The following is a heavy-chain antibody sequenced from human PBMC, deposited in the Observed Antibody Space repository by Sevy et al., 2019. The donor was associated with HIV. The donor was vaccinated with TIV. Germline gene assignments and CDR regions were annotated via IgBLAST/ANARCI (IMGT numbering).Heavy chain of an antibody. CDR3: GREPHQYYYNAGSLIDS. Sequence: SDTLSLTCSVSGVSITSGHYYWSWIRQPAGGGLEWIGRIYSGGTTNYNPSLKNRVTILEDTSKNEFSLRLTSVTAADTAVYYCGREPHQYYYNAGSLIDSWGQGTLVTVSS. D-gene: IGHD3-10*01. CDR1: GVSITSGHYY. J-gene: IGHJ4*02. CDR2: IYSGGTT. V-gene: IGHV4-61*02.